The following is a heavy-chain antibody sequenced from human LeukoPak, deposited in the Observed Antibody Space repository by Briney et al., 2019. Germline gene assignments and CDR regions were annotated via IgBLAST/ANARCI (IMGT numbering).Heavy chain of an antibody. D-gene: IGHD3-3*01. CDR2: INSDGSST. Sequence: GGSLRLSCAASGFTFSTYWMHWVRQAPGKGLVWVSRINSDGSSTSYADSVKGRFTISRDNAKNTLYLQMNSTRAEHTAVYYCARDPSQGAYYHFWSGYPIFDYWGQRTLVTVSS. CDR1: GFTFSTYW. J-gene: IGHJ4*02. CDR3: ARDPSQGAYYHFWSGYPIFDY. V-gene: IGHV3-74*01.